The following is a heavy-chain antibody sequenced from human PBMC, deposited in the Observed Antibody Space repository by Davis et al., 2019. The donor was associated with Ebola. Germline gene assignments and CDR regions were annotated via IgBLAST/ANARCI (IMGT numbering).Heavy chain of an antibody. CDR1: GGTFSDYY. J-gene: IGHJ6*02. CDR3: ASGVVAANGYYYGMDV. D-gene: IGHD2-15*01. Sequence: MPSETLSLTCAVYGGTFSDYYWSWIRQPPGKGLEWIGSIYYSGSTYYNPSLKSRVTISVDTSKNQFSLKLSSVTAADTAVYYCASGVVAANGYYYGMDVWGQGITVTVSS. V-gene: IGHV4-34*01. CDR2: IYYSGST.